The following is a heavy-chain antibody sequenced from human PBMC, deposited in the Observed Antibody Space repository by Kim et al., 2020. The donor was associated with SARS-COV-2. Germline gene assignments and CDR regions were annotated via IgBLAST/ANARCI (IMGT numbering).Heavy chain of an antibody. D-gene: IGHD5-12*01. CDR3: ASSIGDIAKIPYYYGMDV. V-gene: IGHV4-59*01. CDR2: IYYSGST. J-gene: IGHJ6*02. Sequence: SETLSLTCTVSGGSISSYYWSWIRQPPGKGLEWIGYIYYSGSTNYNPSLKSRVTISVDTSKNQFSLKLSSVTAADTAVYYCASSIGDIAKIPYYYGMDVWGQGTTVTVSS. CDR1: GGSISSYY.